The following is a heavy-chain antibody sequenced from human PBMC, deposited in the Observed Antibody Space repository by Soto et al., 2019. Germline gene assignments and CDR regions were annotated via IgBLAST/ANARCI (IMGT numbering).Heavy chain of an antibody. J-gene: IGHJ6*02. CDR1: GFSFRNAW. D-gene: IGHD2-2*01. V-gene: IGHV3-15*01. CDR3: TTDLQAYCDGTTCYAGNYYYDDMDV. CDR2: IKSQGDGGTR. Sequence: GSLRLSCAASGFSFRNAWKTLVRQAPGKGLEWVGHIKSQGDGGTRDYAAPVKGRFTISRDDSKNTLFLQMNSLKNEDTAVYFCTTDLQAYCDGTTCYAGNYYYDDMDVWGQGTTVTVSS.